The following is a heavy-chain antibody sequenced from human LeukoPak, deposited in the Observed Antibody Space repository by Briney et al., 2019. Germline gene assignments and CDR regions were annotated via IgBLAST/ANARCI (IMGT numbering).Heavy chain of an antibody. V-gene: IGHV4-61*02. CDR1: GGSISSGSYY. J-gene: IGHJ4*02. CDR3: ARDNDYGDYPEY. Sequence: SQTLSLTCTVSGGSISSGSYYWSWIRQPAVKGLEWIGRIYTSGSTNYNPSLKSRVTISVDTSKNQFSLKLSSVTAADTAVYYCARDNDYGDYPEYWGQGTLVTVSS. CDR2: IYTSGST. D-gene: IGHD4-17*01.